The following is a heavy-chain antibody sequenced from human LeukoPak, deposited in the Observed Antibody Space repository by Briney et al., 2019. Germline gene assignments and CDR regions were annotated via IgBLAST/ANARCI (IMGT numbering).Heavy chain of an antibody. V-gene: IGHV3-30*18. CDR3: AKHGRLH. J-gene: IGHJ4*02. D-gene: IGHD1-1*01. Sequence: QPGRSLRLSCAASGFTFSSYGMYWVRQAPGKGLEWVAVISYDGSNKYYTDSVKGRFTISRDNSKNTLYLQMNSLRAEDTAVYYCAKHGRLHWGQGTLVTVSS. CDR1: GFTFSSYG. CDR2: ISYDGSNK.